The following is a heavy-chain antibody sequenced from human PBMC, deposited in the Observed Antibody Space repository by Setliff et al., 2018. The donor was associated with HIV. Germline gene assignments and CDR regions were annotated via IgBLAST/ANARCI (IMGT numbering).Heavy chain of an antibody. Sequence: PGGSLRLSCAASGFIFGSYWMHWVRQTPEKGLEWVARIETDGSTYHADSVKGRFTLSRDNSKNTLYRQMNSLTPEDTAVYYCASDQQWLAQGWGGPHSWGQGTLVTVSS. D-gene: IGHD6-19*01. V-gene: IGHV3-66*02. CDR3: ASDQQWLAQGWGGPHS. J-gene: IGHJ4*02. CDR2: IETDGST. CDR1: GFIFGSYW.